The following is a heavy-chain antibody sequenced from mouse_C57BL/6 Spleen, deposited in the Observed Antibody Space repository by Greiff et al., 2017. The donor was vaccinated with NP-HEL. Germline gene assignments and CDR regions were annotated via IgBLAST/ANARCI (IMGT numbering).Heavy chain of an antibody. Sequence: DVMLVESGGGLVQPGGSLKLSCAASGFTFSDYYMYWVRQTPEKRLEWVAYISNGGGSTYYPDTVKGRFTISRDNAKNTLFLQMSRLKSEDTAMYYCARLRDGSHLYYAMDYWGQGASVTVSS. J-gene: IGHJ4*01. V-gene: IGHV5-12*01. CDR1: GFTFSDYY. CDR3: ARLRDGSHLYYAMDY. D-gene: IGHD1-1*01. CDR2: ISNGGGST.